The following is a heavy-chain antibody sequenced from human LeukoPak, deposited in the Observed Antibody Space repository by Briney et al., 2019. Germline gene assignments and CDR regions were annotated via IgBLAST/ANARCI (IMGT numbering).Heavy chain of an antibody. CDR3: ARQYAAAGKDPYYYYGMDV. J-gene: IGHJ6*02. CDR2: IYPGDSDT. V-gene: IGHV5-51*01. D-gene: IGHD6-13*01. CDR1: GYSFTSYW. Sequence: GESLKNSCKGSGYSFTSYWIGWVRQMPGKGLEWMGIIYPGDSDTRYSPSFQGQVTISADKSISTAYLQWSSLKASDTAMYYCARQYAAAGKDPYYYYGMDVWGQGTTVTVSS.